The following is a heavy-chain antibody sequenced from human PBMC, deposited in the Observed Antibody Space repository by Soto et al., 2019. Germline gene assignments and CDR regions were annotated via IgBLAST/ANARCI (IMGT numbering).Heavy chain of an antibody. CDR3: ARTQDTAMANNWFDP. Sequence: SETLSLTCTVSGGSISSGDYYWSWIRQPPGKGLEWIGYIYYSGSTYYNPSLKSRVTISVDTSKNQFSLKLSSVTAADTAVYYCARTQDTAMANNWFDPWGQGTLVTVSS. J-gene: IGHJ5*02. D-gene: IGHD5-18*01. CDR2: IYYSGST. CDR1: GGSISSGDYY. V-gene: IGHV4-30-4*01.